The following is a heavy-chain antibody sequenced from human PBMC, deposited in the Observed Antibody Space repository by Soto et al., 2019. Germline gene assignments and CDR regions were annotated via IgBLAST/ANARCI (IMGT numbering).Heavy chain of an antibody. CDR3: ARTQDTAMANNWFDP. Sequence: SETLSLTCTVSGGSISSGDYYWSWIRQPPGKGLEWIGYIYYSGSTYYNPSLKSRVTISVDTSKNQFSLKLSSVTAADTAVYYCARTQDTAMANNWFDPWGQGTLVTVSS. J-gene: IGHJ5*02. D-gene: IGHD5-18*01. CDR2: IYYSGST. CDR1: GGSISSGDYY. V-gene: IGHV4-30-4*01.